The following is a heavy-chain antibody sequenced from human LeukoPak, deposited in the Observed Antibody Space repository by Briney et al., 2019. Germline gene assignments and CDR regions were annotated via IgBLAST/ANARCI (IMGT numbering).Heavy chain of an antibody. CDR3: ARDPRYCSSTSCYLRTGYYYMDV. Sequence: ASVKVSCKASGYTFTGYYMHWVRQAPGQRLEWMGWINPNSGGTNYAQKFQGRVTMTRDTSISTAYMELSRLRSDDTAVYCCARDPRYCSSTSCYLRTGYYYMDVWGKGTTVTVSS. J-gene: IGHJ6*03. V-gene: IGHV1-2*02. D-gene: IGHD2-2*01. CDR1: GYTFTGYY. CDR2: INPNSGGT.